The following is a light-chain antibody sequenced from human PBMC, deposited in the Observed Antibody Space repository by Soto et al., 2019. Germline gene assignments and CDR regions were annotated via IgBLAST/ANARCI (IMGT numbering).Light chain of an antibody. Sequence: DIQMTQSPSTLSASVGDRVTITCRASQSISSWLAWYQQKPGKAPKLLIYAASSLQSGVPSRFSGSGSGTDFTLTISSLQPEDFAVYYCQQRRSWPPTITFGQGTRLEIK. CDR1: QSISSW. CDR2: AAS. V-gene: IGKV1-5*01. J-gene: IGKJ5*01. CDR3: QQRRSWPPTIT.